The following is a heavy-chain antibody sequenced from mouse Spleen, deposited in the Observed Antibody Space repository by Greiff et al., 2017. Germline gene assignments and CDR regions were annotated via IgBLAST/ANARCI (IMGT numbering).Heavy chain of an antibody. D-gene: IGHD1-1*01. CDR2: ISSGSSTI. Sequence: EVMLVESGGGLVKPGGSLKLSCAASGFTFSDYGMHWVRQAPEKGLEWVAYISSGSSTIYYADTVKGRFTISRDNAKNTLFLQMTSLRSEDTAMYYCARQLLRGFYAMDYWGQGTSVTVSS. CDR1: GFTFSDYG. J-gene: IGHJ4*01. CDR3: ARQLLRGFYAMDY. V-gene: IGHV5-17*01.